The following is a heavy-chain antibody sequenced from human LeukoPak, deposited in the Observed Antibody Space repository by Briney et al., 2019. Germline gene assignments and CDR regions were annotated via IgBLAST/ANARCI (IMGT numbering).Heavy chain of an antibody. CDR3: GLLGSLKLGVAGHYWYFNL. CDR1: GFTFSNYA. D-gene: IGHD6-19*01. J-gene: IGHJ2*01. CDR2: ISGSGINT. Sequence: GGSLRLSSTASGFTFSNYAISWVRQAPGKGLEWVSTISGSGINTYYPDSVKGRFSISRDNSKTTLYLQINSLRAEDAAVYYCGLLGSLKLGVAGHYWYFNLWGRGTLVTVSS. V-gene: IGHV3-23*01.